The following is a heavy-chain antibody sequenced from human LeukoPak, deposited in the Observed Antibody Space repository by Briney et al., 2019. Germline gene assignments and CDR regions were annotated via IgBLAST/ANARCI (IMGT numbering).Heavy chain of an antibody. CDR2: ISGSGGST. D-gene: IGHD3-3*01. V-gene: IGHV3-23*01. CDR1: GFTFSSYA. Sequence: GGSLRLSCAASGFTFSSYAVSWVRQAPGKWLEWVSAISGSGGSTYYADSVKGRFTISRDNSKNTLYLQMNSLRAEDTAVYYCAKDRITVFGVVPDVWGKGTTVTVSS. CDR3: AKDRITVFGVVPDV. J-gene: IGHJ6*04.